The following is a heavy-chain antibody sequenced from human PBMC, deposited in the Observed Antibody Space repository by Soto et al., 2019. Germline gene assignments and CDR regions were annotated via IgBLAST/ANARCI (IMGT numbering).Heavy chain of an antibody. Sequence: EVQLVETGGGLIQPGGSLRLSCAASGITVSGNYMSWVRQAPGKGLEWVSVIYSGGSTYYADSVKGRFIISRDNSKNTLGVQMNSLRAEDTAVYYCARSSAAGTFGDDYWGQGTLVTVSS. CDR3: ARSSAAGTFGDDY. CDR2: IYSGGST. D-gene: IGHD6-13*01. J-gene: IGHJ4*02. V-gene: IGHV3-53*02. CDR1: GITVSGNY.